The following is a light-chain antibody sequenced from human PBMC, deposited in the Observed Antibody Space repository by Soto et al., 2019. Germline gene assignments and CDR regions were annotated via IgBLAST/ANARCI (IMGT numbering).Light chain of an antibody. CDR3: QQYNSWPPYT. Sequence: EIVMTQSPATLSVFLGERATLSCRASQSVSSNLAWYQQKPGQAPRLLMYGASTRATGIPARFSGSGSGTEFTLTISSLQSEDFAVYYCQQYNSWPPYTFGQGTKLEIK. V-gene: IGKV3-15*01. J-gene: IGKJ2*01. CDR1: QSVSSN. CDR2: GAS.